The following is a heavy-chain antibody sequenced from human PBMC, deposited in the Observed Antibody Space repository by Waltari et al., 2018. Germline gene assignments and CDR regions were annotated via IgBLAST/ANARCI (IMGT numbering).Heavy chain of an antibody. V-gene: IGHV1-69*13. Sequence: QVQLVQSGAEVKKPGSSVKVTCKASGGTFSRYAIGWVRQAPGQGLEWMGGIIPIFGTANYAQNFQGRVTITADKSTSTAYMELSSLRSEDTAVYYCARVRRGYDPGPAFDIWGQGTMVTVSS. D-gene: IGHD3-22*01. CDR2: IIPIFGTA. CDR1: GGTFSRYA. CDR3: ARVRRGYDPGPAFDI. J-gene: IGHJ3*02.